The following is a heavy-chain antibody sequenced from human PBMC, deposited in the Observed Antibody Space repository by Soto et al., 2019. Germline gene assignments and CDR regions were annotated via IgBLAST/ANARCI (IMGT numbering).Heavy chain of an antibody. CDR2: INHRGSA. J-gene: IGHJ4*02. CDR3: AREGGGYRFDH. V-gene: IGHV4-4*02. CDR1: GAYGSSTYG. D-gene: IGHD3-16*02. Sequence: PSETLSLTWAVSGAYGSSTYGRSWVRQPPGKGPEWIGEINHRGSANYNPSLKSRVTISVDPSKNQISLRLTSVTAADTAVYYCAREGGGYRFDHWGQGTLVTVSS.